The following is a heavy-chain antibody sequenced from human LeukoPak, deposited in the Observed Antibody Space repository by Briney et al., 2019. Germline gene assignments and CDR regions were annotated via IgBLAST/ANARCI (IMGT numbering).Heavy chain of an antibody. CDR1: GGPVSGHY. J-gene: IGHJ4*02. V-gene: IGHV4-59*02. CDR3: AREAPGGSGWTYFDY. D-gene: IGHD6-19*01. Sequence: SETLSLTCAVSGGPVSGHYWDWIRQPPGKGLEWIGYIYASGSANYHPSLKSRVTISLDTSENHVSLRLTSVTAEDTAVYYCAREAPGGSGWTYFDYWGQGALVTVSP. CDR2: IYASGSA.